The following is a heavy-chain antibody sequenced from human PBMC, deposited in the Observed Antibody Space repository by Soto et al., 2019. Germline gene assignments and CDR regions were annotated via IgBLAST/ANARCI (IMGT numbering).Heavy chain of an antibody. CDR2: ISSNGGST. V-gene: IGHV3-64D*06. CDR1: GFTFSSYA. D-gene: IGHD6-19*01. CDR3: VTVAPASSAYAFDI. Sequence: PGGSLRLSCSASGFTFSSYAMHWVRQAPGKGLEYVSAISSNGGSTYYADSVKGRFTISRDNSKNTLYLQMSGLRAEDTAVYYCVTVAPASSAYAFDIWGQGTMVTVSS. J-gene: IGHJ3*02.